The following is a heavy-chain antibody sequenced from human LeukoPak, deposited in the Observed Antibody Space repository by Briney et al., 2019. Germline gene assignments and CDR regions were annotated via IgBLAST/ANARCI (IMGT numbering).Heavy chain of an antibody. CDR2: IYYSGST. CDR1: GGSISNKY. Sequence: SETLSLTCTVSGGSISNKYWSWIRQPPGKGLEWIGYIYYSGSTNYNPSLKSRVTISVDTSKNQFSLKLSSVTAADTAVYYCARAPPYCSGGSCYSGWFDPWGQGTLVTVSS. J-gene: IGHJ5*02. V-gene: IGHV4-59*12. CDR3: ARAPPYCSGGSCYSGWFDP. D-gene: IGHD2-15*01.